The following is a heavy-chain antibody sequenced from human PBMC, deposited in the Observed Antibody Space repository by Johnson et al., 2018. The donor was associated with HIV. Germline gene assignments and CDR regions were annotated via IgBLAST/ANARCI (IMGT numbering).Heavy chain of an antibody. CDR3: AKGHCIAAAGVGAACHAFDI. D-gene: IGHD6-13*01. CDR1: GFTFSSYG. J-gene: IGHJ3*02. V-gene: IGHV3-30*18. CDR2: ISYDGSTK. Sequence: QMLLVESGGGVVQPGRSLRLSCAAPGFTFSSYGMHWVRQAPGKGLEWVAVISYDGSTKYYADSVKGRFTISRDNSKNTLYLQMNSLRAEDTAVYYCAKGHCIAAAGVGAACHAFDIWGQGTMVTVSS.